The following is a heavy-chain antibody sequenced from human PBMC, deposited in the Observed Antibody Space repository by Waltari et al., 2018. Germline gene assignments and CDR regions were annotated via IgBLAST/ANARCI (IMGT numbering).Heavy chain of an antibody. V-gene: IGHV4-34*01. CDR3: ARGGVVYSPKQYFQH. CDR1: GGSFSGYS. J-gene: IGHJ1*01. D-gene: IGHD2-8*02. Sequence: QVQLQQWGAGLLKPSETLSLTCAVYGGSFSGYSWSWIRQPPGKGLEWIGEINHSGSTNYNPSLKSRVTISVDTSKNQFSLKLSSVTAADTAVYYCARGGVVYSPKQYFQHWGQGTLVTVSS. CDR2: INHSGST.